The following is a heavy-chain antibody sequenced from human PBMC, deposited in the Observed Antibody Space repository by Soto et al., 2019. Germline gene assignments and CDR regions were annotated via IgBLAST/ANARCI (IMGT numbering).Heavy chain of an antibody. J-gene: IGHJ5*02. CDR3: AGWTRGVVVVPAAIELGWGFAP. CDR2: IYYSGST. V-gene: IGHV4-31*03. Sequence: PSETLSLTCTVSGGSISSGGYYWSWIRQHPGKGLEWIGYIYYSGSTYYNPSLKSRVTISVDTSKNQFSLKLSSVTAADTAVYYWAGWTRGVVVVPAAIELGWGFAPGGRGTLVTVSS. D-gene: IGHD2-2*02. CDR1: GGSISSGGYY.